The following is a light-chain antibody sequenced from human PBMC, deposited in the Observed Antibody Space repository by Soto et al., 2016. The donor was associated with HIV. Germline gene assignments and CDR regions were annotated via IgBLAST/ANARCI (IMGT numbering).Light chain of an antibody. CDR1: QGINSY. CDR3: QQANSFPLT. V-gene: IGKV1-9*01. Sequence: DIQLTQSPSFLSASVGDRVTITCRASQGINSYLAWYQQKPGKAPNLLIYPASTLQSGVPSRFSGSGSGTDFTLTINSLQPEDFATYYCQQANSFPLTFGGGTKVEI. J-gene: IGKJ4*01. CDR2: PAS.